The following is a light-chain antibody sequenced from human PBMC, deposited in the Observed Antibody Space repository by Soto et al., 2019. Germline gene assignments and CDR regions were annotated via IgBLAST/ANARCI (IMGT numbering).Light chain of an antibody. V-gene: IGLV2-14*01. CDR3: SSYTSSRIYV. CDR1: NSDVGGYNY. CDR2: EVS. Sequence: QSALTQPASVSGSPGQSITISCAGTNSDVGGYNYVSWYQHHPGKAPKLMIFEVSNRPSGVSDRFSGSKSGNTASLTISGLQAEDEADYYCSSYTSSRIYVFGTGTKLTVL. J-gene: IGLJ1*01.